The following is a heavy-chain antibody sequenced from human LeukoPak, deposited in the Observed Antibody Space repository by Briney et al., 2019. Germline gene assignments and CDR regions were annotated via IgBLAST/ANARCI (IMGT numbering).Heavy chain of an antibody. D-gene: IGHD3-16*01. V-gene: IGHV4-30-4*08. CDR3: ARGSLRQHAFDI. J-gene: IGHJ3*02. Sequence: SQTLSLTCTVSGGSISSGDYYWSWIRQPPGKGLEWIGYIYYSGSTNYNPSLKSRVTILVHTSKNQFSLKLSSVTAADTAVYYCARGSLRQHAFDIWGQGTMVTVSS. CDR1: GGSISSGDYY. CDR2: IYYSGST.